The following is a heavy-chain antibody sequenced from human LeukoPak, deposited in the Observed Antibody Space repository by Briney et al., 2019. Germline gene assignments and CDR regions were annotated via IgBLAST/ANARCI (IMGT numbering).Heavy chain of an antibody. V-gene: IGHV4-59*01. CDR1: GASISNKF. J-gene: IGHJ4*02. Sequence: SETLSLTCDVSGASISNKFWSWFRHPPGKGLEWIGYISYTGTTNYNPSLQSRVTISVDTSKNQLSLKVTSMTAADTAVYYCARDTSGYYGRYEHWGQGTLVTVSS. D-gene: IGHD3-3*01. CDR3: ARDTSGYYGRYEH. CDR2: ISYTGTT.